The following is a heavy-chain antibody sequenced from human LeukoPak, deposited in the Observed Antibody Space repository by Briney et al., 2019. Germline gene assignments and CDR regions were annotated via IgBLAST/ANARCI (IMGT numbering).Heavy chain of an antibody. CDR3: ARAVQGSSWYSVYYFDY. V-gene: IGHV3-21*01. Sequence: GGSLRLSCAASGFKFRYHGMNWVRQAPGKGLEWVSSISSSSSYIYYADSVKGRFTISRDNAKNSLYLQMNSLRAEDTAVYYCARAVQGSSWYSVYYFDYWGQGTLVTVSS. CDR2: ISSSSSYI. J-gene: IGHJ4*02. D-gene: IGHD6-13*01. CDR1: GFKFRYHG.